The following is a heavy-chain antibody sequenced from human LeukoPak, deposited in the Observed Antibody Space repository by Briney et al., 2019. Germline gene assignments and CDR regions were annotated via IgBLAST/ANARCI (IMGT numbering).Heavy chain of an antibody. D-gene: IGHD3-3*01. V-gene: IGHV1-8*01. CDR1: GYTFTSYD. Sequence: ASVKVSCKASGYTFTSYDINWVRQATGQGLERMGWMNPNSGNTGYAQKFQGRVTMTRNTSISTAYMELSSLRSEDTAVYYCARRVYSYYDFWSGYFDFDYWGQGTLVTVSS. J-gene: IGHJ4*02. CDR3: ARRVYSYYDFWSGYFDFDY. CDR2: MNPNSGNT.